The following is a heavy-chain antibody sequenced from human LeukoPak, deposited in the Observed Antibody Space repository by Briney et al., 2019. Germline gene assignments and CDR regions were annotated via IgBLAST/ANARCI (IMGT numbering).Heavy chain of an antibody. D-gene: IGHD1-26*01. CDR1: GFAFNTYA. Sequence: QTGGSLRLSCEASGFAFNTYAMHWVRQAPGKGLEWVTLIWHDGSHKFYIDSVRGRFTISRDNSKNTVYLQMNGLRAEDTAVYYCARALYSGSYYWFDPWGQGTLVTVSS. CDR3: ARALYSGSYYWFDP. V-gene: IGHV3-33*01. CDR2: IWHDGSHK. J-gene: IGHJ5*02.